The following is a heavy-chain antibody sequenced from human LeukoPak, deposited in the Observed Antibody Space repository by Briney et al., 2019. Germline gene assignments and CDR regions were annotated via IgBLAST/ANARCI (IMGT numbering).Heavy chain of an antibody. CDR3: ARDQGLLWFGELSRAFDI. Sequence: GGSLRLSCAASGFTFNSYWMSWVRQAPGKGLEWVANIKQDGSEKYYVDSVKGRFTISRDNAKNSLYLQMNSLRAEDTAVYYCARDQGLLWFGELSRAFDIWGQGTMVTVSS. J-gene: IGHJ3*02. D-gene: IGHD3-10*01. CDR2: IKQDGSEK. CDR1: GFTFNSYW. V-gene: IGHV3-7*01.